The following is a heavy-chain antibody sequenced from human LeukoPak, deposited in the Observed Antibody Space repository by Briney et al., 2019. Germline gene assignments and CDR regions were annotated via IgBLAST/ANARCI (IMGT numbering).Heavy chain of an antibody. D-gene: IGHD5-18*01. CDR1: GFTFSSYS. CDR3: ARARGTAMVPER. CDR2: ISSSSSYI. J-gene: IGHJ4*02. Sequence: PGGSLRLSCTASGFTFSSYSMNWVRQAPGKGLEWVSSISSSSSYIYYADSVKGRFTISRDNAKNSLYLQMNSLRAEDTAVYYCARARGTAMVPERWGQGTLVTVSS. V-gene: IGHV3-21*01.